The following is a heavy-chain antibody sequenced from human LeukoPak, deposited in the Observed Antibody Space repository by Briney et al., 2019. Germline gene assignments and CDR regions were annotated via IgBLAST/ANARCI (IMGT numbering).Heavy chain of an antibody. CDR3: ARDVVPYSYYYMHA. V-gene: IGHV3-30*04. J-gene: IGHJ6*03. D-gene: IGHD2-21*01. CDR1: GFTLSSYT. CDR2: ISYDGSNK. Sequence: PGGSLRLSCAASGFTLSSYTMHWVRQAPGKGLEWVAVISYDGSNKYYADSVKGRFTISRDNSKNTLYLQMNNLRPEDTAMYYCARDVVPYSYYYMHAWGKGTTVTVSS.